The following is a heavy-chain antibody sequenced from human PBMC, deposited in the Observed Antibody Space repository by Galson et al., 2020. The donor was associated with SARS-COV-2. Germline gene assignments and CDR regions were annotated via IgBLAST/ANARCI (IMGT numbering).Heavy chain of an antibody. J-gene: IGHJ4*02. CDR2: ISRSSSYI. V-gene: IGHV3-21*01. CDR1: GFTLRSSR. CDR3: ARDGLYDIWTGYYTY. D-gene: IGHD3-9*01. Sequence: TGGSLRLSCAASGFTLRSSRMNWVRQAPGKGLEWVSPISRSSSYIYYPDSVKGRFTLSRDNHKNSLYRQMNSLRAEDTAVYYCARDGLYDIWTGYYTYWGQGTLVTVSS.